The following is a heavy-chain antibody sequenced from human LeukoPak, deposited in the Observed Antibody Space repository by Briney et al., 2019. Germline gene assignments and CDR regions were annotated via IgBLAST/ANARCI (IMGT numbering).Heavy chain of an antibody. Sequence: GGSLRLSCTVSGFTVSSNSMSWVRQAPGKGLEWVSFIYSDNTHYSDSVKGRFTISRDNSKNTLYLQMNSLRAEDTAVYYCARGKKWLLSPYFDYWGQGTLVTVSS. J-gene: IGHJ4*02. D-gene: IGHD3-22*01. CDR3: ARGKKWLLSPYFDY. CDR1: GFTVSSNS. V-gene: IGHV3-53*01. CDR2: IYSDNT.